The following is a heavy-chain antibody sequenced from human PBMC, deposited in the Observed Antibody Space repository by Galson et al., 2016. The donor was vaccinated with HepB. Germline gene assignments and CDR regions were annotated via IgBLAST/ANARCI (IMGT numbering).Heavy chain of an antibody. CDR1: GFSLSTTAVG. V-gene: IGHV2-5*02. CDR2: IYWDDDE. Sequence: PALVKPTQTLTLTCTSSGFSLSTTAVGVGWVRQPPGKALEWLALIYWDDDERYSPSLRSRLTITKDTSKNQVVLTMTSLDPVDTATYYCAYTRSKSYYYFHYWGQGTLVTVSS. J-gene: IGHJ4*02. CDR3: AYTRSKSYYYFHY. D-gene: IGHD1-26*01.